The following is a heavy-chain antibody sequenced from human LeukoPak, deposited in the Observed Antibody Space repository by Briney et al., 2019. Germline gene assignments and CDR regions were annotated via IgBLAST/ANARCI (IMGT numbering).Heavy chain of an antibody. J-gene: IGHJ4*02. D-gene: IGHD2-21*02. V-gene: IGHV4-4*07. CDR3: ARGIYCGGDCYFSDY. Sequence: SETLSLTCTVSGGSISSYYWSWIRQPAGKGLEWIGRIYTSGSTNYNPSLKSRVTISVDKSKNQFSLKLSSVTAADTAVYYCARGIYCGGDCYFSDYGGQGTLVPVSA. CDR1: GGSISSYY. CDR2: IYTSGST.